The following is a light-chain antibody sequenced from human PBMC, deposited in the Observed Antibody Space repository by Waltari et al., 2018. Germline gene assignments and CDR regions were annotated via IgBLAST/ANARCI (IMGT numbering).Light chain of an antibody. Sequence: EIVMTQSPATLSVSPGERATVFCRASESISTNVAWDQQKPGQAPRRLIYGSFTRAPGVPLRFSAGGSGTDCTLSITGLQSEDFAIYFCQQYNNWPPVSFGQGTKVEIK. CDR1: ESISTN. J-gene: IGKJ2*03. V-gene: IGKV3-15*01. CDR3: QQYNNWPPVS. CDR2: GSF.